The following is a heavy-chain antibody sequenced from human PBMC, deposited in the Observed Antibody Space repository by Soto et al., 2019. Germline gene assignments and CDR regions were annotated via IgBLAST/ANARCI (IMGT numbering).Heavy chain of an antibody. V-gene: IGHV2-5*02. J-gene: IGHJ4*02. CDR2: IYWDDDK. Sequence: SGPTLVNPTQTLTLTCTFSGFSFSTSGVGVGWIRQPPGKALEWLALIYWDDDKRYSPSLKSRLTITKDTSKNQVVLTMTNMDPVDTATYYCAHRLGYCSGGSCYVFDYWGQGTLVTVSS. CDR1: GFSFSTSGVG. CDR3: AHRLGYCSGGSCYVFDY. D-gene: IGHD2-15*01.